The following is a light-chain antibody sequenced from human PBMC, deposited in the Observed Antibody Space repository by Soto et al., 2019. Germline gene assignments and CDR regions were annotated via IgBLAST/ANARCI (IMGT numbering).Light chain of an antibody. V-gene: IGKV3-11*01. CDR3: QQYGRSPET. Sequence: IGVTQSPATVPLSPGERATLSCRASQSVSSYLAWYQQKPGQAPRLLTYDASNMATGIPARFSGSGSGTDFTLSISRLEPEDLAVFYCQQYGRSPETFGQGTKVDIK. J-gene: IGKJ1*01. CDR2: DAS. CDR1: QSVSSY.